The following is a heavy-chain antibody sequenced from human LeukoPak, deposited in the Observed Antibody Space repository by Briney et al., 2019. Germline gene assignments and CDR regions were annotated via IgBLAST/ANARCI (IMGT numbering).Heavy chain of an antibody. Sequence: GGSLRLSCAASGFTFSSYGMSWVRQAPGKGLEWVSGISWNSGSIGYADSVKGRFTISRDNAKNSLYLQMNSLRAEDTAVYYCAKDATAVVGTVYMDVWGKGTTVTISS. J-gene: IGHJ6*03. D-gene: IGHD6-13*01. CDR3: AKDATAVVGTVYMDV. CDR1: GFTFSSYG. CDR2: ISWNSGSI. V-gene: IGHV3-20*04.